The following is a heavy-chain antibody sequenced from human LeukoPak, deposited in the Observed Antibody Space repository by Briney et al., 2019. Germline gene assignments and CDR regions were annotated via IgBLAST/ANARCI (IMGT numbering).Heavy chain of an antibody. Sequence: SVKVSCKASGGTFSSYAISWVRQAPGQGLEWMGGIIPIFGTANYAQKFQGRVTMTRDTSTSTVYMELSSLRSEDTAVYYCARALPATITIFGVGNWFDPWGQGTLVTVSS. D-gene: IGHD3-3*01. CDR2: IIPIFGTA. J-gene: IGHJ5*02. V-gene: IGHV1-69*05. CDR1: GGTFSSYA. CDR3: ARALPATITIFGVGNWFDP.